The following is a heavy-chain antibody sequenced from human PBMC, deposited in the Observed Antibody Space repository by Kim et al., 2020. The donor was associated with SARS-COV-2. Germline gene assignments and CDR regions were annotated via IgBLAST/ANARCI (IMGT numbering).Heavy chain of an antibody. Sequence: GGSLRLSCAASGFTFSSYTMTWVRQAPGKGLEWVSSISSGSAFIYYADSAKGRFTISRDNAKNSLSLQMNSLRAEDTGIYYCARTGRGSAMDLDYWCQGT. D-gene: IGHD5-18*01. J-gene: IGHJ4*02. CDR2: ISSGSAFI. V-gene: IGHV3-21*01. CDR1: GFTFSSYT. CDR3: ARTGRGSAMDLDY.